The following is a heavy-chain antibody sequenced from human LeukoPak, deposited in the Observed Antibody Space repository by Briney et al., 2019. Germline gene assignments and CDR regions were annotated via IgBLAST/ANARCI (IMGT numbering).Heavy chain of an antibody. D-gene: IGHD3-22*01. CDR2: IWYDGSNK. J-gene: IGHJ4*02. V-gene: IGHV3-33*08. CDR3: ARGPYDSSGSYFDY. Sequence: GGSLRLSCAASGFTVSSNYMSWVRQAPGKGLEWVAVIWYDGSNKYYADSVKGRFTISRDNSKNTLYLQMNSLRAEDTAVYYCARGPYDSSGSYFDYWGQGTLVTVSS. CDR1: GFTVSSNY.